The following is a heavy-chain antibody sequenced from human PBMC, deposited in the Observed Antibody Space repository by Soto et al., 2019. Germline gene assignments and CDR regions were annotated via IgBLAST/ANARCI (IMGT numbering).Heavy chain of an antibody. J-gene: IGHJ4*02. Sequence: QVKLVESGGGLVKHGGSLRLSCAASGFSCSDYYMSWIRQAPGQGLEWLSYISSGGRSIKYADSVKGRFTISRDNAKNSLSLKINSLRAEETAVYYCARDVGPGSTDYWGQGTLVTVAS. CDR1: GFSCSDYY. CDR2: ISSGGRSI. V-gene: IGHV3-11*01. CDR3: ARDVGPGSTDY.